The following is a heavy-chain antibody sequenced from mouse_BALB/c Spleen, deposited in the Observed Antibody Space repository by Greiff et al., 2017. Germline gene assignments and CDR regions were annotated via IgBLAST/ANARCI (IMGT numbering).Heavy chain of an antibody. D-gene: IGHD1-1*01. CDR3: ARFLYYYGSFAY. CDR2: INPSTGYT. J-gene: IGHJ3*01. CDR1: GYTFTSYW. V-gene: IGHV1-7*01. Sequence: QVQLQQSGAELAKPGASVKMSCKASGYTFTSYWMHWVKQRPGQGLEWIGYINPSTGYTEYNQKFKDKATLTADKSSSTAYMQLSSLTSEDSAVYYCARFLYYYGSFAYWGQGTLVTVSA.